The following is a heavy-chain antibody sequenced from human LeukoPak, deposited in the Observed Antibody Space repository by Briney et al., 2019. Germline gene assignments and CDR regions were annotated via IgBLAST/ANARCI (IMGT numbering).Heavy chain of an antibody. V-gene: IGHV3-23*01. CDR3: ARRIPATASGLDY. J-gene: IGHJ4*02. Sequence: GGSLRLSCAASGFTFSSYAMSWVRQAPGKGLEWVSTTSGSGDCTYYADSVKGRFTISRDNSKNTLYLQMNRLSAEDTAVYYCARRIPATASGLDYWGQGTLVAVSS. CDR2: TSGSGDCT. D-gene: IGHD2-2*01. CDR1: GFTFSSYA.